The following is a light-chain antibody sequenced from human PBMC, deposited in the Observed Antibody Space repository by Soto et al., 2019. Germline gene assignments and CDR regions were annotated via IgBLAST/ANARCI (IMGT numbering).Light chain of an antibody. CDR3: QQYANLPPYT. V-gene: IGKV1-33*01. J-gene: IGKJ2*01. CDR1: QDISNY. CDR2: DAS. Sequence: DIQMTQSPSSLSASVGDRVTITCQASQDISNYLNWYQQKPGKAPKLLIYDASNLETGVPSRFSGSASGTDFTFTISSLQPEDIATYYCQQYANLPPYTFGQGTKLEIK.